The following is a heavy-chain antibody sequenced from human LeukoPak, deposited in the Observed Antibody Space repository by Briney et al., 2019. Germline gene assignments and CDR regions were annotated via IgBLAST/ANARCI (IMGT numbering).Heavy chain of an antibody. CDR2: INYSGST. CDR3: ARHEGTAAAGFDY. J-gene: IGHJ4*02. D-gene: IGHD6-13*01. V-gene: IGHV4-61*08. CDR1: GGSISSGGYY. Sequence: PSQTLSLTCTVSGGSISSGGYYWSWIRQPPGKGLEWIGYINYSGSTNYNPSLKSRVTISVDTSKNQFSLKLSSVTAADTAVYYCARHEGTAAAGFDYWGQGTLVTVSS.